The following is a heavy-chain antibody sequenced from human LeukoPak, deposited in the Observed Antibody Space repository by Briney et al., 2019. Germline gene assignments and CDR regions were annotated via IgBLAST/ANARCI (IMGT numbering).Heavy chain of an antibody. D-gene: IGHD1-14*01. CDR1: GGSISSSSYY. CDR3: ARHKGSPVNLDY. V-gene: IGHV4-39*01. Sequence: SETLSLTCTVSGGSISSSSYYWGWIRQPPGKGLEWIGSIYYSGSTYYNPSLKSRVTISIDTSKNQFSLKLSSVTAADTAVYYCARHKGSPVNLDYWGQGTLVTVSS. CDR2: IYYSGST. J-gene: IGHJ4*02.